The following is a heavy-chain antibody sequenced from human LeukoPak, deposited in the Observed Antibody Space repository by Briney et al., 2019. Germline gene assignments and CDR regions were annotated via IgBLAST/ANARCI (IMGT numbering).Heavy chain of an antibody. CDR1: GGTFSSYA. CDR2: IIPIFGTA. Sequence: SVKVSCKASGGTFSSYAISWVRQAPGQRLEWMGGIIPIFGTANYAQKFQGRVTITADESTSTAYIELSSLRSEDTAVYYCARYRFSQKPYYFDYWGQGTLVTVSS. D-gene: IGHD3-3*01. CDR3: ARYRFSQKPYYFDY. J-gene: IGHJ4*02. V-gene: IGHV1-69*13.